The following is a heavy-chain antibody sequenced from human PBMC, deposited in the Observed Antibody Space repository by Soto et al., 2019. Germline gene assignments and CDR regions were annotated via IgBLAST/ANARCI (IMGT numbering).Heavy chain of an antibody. CDR2: IKSKTDGGTT. Sequence: EVQLVESGGGLVKPGGSLRLSCAASGFTFSNAWMNWVRQAPGKGLEWVGRIKSKTDGGTTDYAAPVKGRFTISRDDSKNTLYLQMNSLKTEDTAVYYCTTDPNYYGSGSYYNALDYWGQGTLVTVSS. CDR3: TTDPNYYGSGSYYNALDY. CDR1: GFTFSNAW. V-gene: IGHV3-15*07. J-gene: IGHJ4*02. D-gene: IGHD3-10*01.